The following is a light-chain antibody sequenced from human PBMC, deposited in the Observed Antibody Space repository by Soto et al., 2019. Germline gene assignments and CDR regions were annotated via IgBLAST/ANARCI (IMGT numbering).Light chain of an antibody. CDR3: QQAGTFAFT. CDR2: SAS. J-gene: IGKJ5*01. V-gene: IGKV1D-12*01. Sequence: DIQMTQSPSSVTASVGDRVTITCQASQGISRSLAWYQQKPGKAPKLLIYSASSLQSVVPSRFSGSGFGTDFTLTISKLQLVDFATYQQQQAGTFAFTVGQGTLVENK. CDR1: QGISRS.